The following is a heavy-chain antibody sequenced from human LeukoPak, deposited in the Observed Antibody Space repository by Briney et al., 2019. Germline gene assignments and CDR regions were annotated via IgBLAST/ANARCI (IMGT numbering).Heavy chain of an antibody. CDR1: GGSISSSSYY. D-gene: IGHD4-11*01. V-gene: IGHV4-39*07. Sequence: SETLSLTCTVSGGSISSSSYYWGWIRQPPGKGLEWIGSIYYSGSAYYNPSLKSRVTISVDTSKSQFSLKLSSVTAADTAVYYCARGRLTVTTSFDYWGQGTLVTVSS. CDR3: ARGRLTVTTSFDY. J-gene: IGHJ4*02. CDR2: IYYSGSA.